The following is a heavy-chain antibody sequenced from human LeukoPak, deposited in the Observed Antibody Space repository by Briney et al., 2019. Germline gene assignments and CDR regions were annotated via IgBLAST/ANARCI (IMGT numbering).Heavy chain of an antibody. D-gene: IGHD3-22*01. CDR1: GFTFSSYD. CDR2: IGTAGDP. Sequence: PGGSLRLSCAASGFTFSSYDMHWVRQATGKGLEWVSAIGTAGDPYYADSVKGRFTISRDHSKNTLYLQMNSLRAEDTAVYYCAREYYYDNSGYYFDSWGQGTLVTVSS. CDR3: AREYYYDNSGYYFDS. J-gene: IGHJ4*02. V-gene: IGHV3-13*05.